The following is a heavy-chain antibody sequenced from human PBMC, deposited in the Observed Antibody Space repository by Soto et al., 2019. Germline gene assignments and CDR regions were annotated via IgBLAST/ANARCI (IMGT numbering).Heavy chain of an antibody. CDR3: AREDYYDSSGYYGY. CDR1: GFTVSSNY. J-gene: IGHJ4*02. CDR2: IYSGGST. D-gene: IGHD3-22*01. V-gene: IGHV3-53*01. Sequence: GGSLRLSCAASGFTVSSNYMSWVRQAPGKGLEWVSVIYSGGSTYYADSVKGRFTISRDNSKNTLYLQMNSLRAEDTAVYYCAREDYYDSSGYYGYWGQGPLVTVSS.